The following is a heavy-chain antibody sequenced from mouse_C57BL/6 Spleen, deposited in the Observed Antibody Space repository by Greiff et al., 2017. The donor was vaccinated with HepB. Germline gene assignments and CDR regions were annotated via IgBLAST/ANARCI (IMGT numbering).Heavy chain of an antibody. CDR2: IRNKANNHAT. CDR1: GFTFSDAW. D-gene: IGHD2-3*01. CDR3: TRPEDDGYYFFDY. J-gene: IGHJ2*01. V-gene: IGHV6-6*01. Sequence: EVKLQESGGGLVQPGGSMKLSCAASGFTFSDAWMDWVRQSPEKGLEWVAEIRNKANNHATYYAESVKGRFTISRDDSKSSVYLQMNSLRAEDTGIYYCTRPEDDGYYFFDYWGQGTTLTVSS.